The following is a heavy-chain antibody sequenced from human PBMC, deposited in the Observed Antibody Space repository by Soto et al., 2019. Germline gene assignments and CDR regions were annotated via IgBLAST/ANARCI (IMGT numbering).Heavy chain of an antibody. V-gene: IGHV3-30*18. D-gene: IGHD4-17*01. CDR1: GFTFSSYG. CDR2: ISYDGSNK. J-gene: IGHJ6*02. Sequence: PGGSLRLSCAASGFTFSSYGMHWVRQAPGKGLEWVAVISYDGSNKYYADSVKGRFTISRDNSKNTLYLQMNSLRAEDTAVYYCAKDSLRYGDYDDYYYYGMDVWGQGTTVTVSS. CDR3: AKDSLRYGDYDDYYYYGMDV.